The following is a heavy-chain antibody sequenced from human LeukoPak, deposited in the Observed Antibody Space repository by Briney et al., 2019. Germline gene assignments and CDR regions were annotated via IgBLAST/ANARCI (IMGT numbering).Heavy chain of an antibody. J-gene: IGHJ4*02. CDR2: ISGSTGYT. Sequence: SGGSLRLSCAASGFTFGDYYMSWIRQAPGKGLEWVSYISGSTGYTNYADSVKGRFTISRDNAKNSLFLHMNSLRAVDTAVYYCARTNSGYDSFDYWGQGTLVTVSS. CDR1: GFTFGDYY. V-gene: IGHV3-11*03. D-gene: IGHD5-12*01. CDR3: ARTNSGYDSFDY.